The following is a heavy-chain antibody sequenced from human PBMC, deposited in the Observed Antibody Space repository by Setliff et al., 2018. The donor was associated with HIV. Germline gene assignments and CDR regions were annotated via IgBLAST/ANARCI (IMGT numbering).Heavy chain of an antibody. D-gene: IGHD6-13*01. V-gene: IGHV4-61*02. J-gene: IGHJ5*02. CDR3: AREDGEYTSSPRWFDP. CDR2: IYTSGSI. CDR1: GGSISRGSYY. Sequence: TLSLTCTVSGGSISRGSYYWSWIRQPAGKGLEWIGRIYTSGSIHYHPSLKSRVTISVDTSKNQFSLKVSSVNAPDTAVYFCAREDGEYTSSPRWFDPWGQGTQVTVSS.